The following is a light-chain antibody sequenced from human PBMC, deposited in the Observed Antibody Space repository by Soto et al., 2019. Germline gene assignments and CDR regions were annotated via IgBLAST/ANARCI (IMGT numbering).Light chain of an antibody. CDR3: HQHNNWPPWR. CDR2: GAS. V-gene: IGKV3-15*01. J-gene: IGKJ1*01. Sequence: QEGRARLSPSASQGVANNVAWYQQKPGQPPRLLIYGASTRAAGVPARFSGSGYGRQFSLTNSCGLCVDSEIYHRHQHNNWPPWRFGPGTKVDIK. CDR1: QGVANN.